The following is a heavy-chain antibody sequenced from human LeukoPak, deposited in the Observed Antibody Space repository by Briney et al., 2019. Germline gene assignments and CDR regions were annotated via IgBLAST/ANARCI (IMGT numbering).Heavy chain of an antibody. D-gene: IGHD1-26*01. J-gene: IGHJ5*02. CDR3: ARDSLVGATTVFDP. V-gene: IGHV1-2*02. Sequence: ASVKVSCKASGYTFTGYYMHWMRQAPGQGLEWMGWINPNSGGTNYAQKFQGRVTMTRDTSTSTVYMELSSLRSEDTAVYYCARDSLVGATTVFDPWGQGTLVTVSS. CDR2: INPNSGGT. CDR1: GYTFTGYY.